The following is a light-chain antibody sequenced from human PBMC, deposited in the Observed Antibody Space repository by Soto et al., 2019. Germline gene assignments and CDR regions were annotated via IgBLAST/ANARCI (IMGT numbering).Light chain of an antibody. CDR3: QQYDNLPSLT. CDR2: DAS. Sequence: DIQMTQSPSSLSASVGDRVTITCQASQDISNYLNWYQQKPGKAPKLLIYDASNLETGVPSRFSGSGSGTDFTFTISSLQPEDIATCYCQQYDNLPSLTFGGGTKVDIK. CDR1: QDISNY. J-gene: IGKJ4*01. V-gene: IGKV1-33*01.